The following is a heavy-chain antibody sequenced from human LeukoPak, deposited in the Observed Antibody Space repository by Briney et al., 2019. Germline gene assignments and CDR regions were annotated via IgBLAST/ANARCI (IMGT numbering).Heavy chain of an antibody. J-gene: IGHJ4*02. V-gene: IGHV3-23*01. D-gene: IGHD3-9*01. CDR1: GFTFSNYA. CDR2: VSGRDTST. Sequence: GASLRLSCAASGFTFSNYAMSWVRQAPGKGLEWVSAVSGRDTSTYYTDSVRGRFTISRDNSKNTLYLQMNSLSAEDTAIYYCAKWGDYDVLTGYYDSDYWGQGTLVTVSS. CDR3: AKWGDYDVLTGYYDSDY.